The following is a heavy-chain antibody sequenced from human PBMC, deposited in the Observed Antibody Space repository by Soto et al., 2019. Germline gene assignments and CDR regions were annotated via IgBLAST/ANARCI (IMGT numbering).Heavy chain of an antibody. CDR3: VKDPPEGAGAQGFDI. D-gene: IGHD3-16*01. J-gene: IGHJ3*02. CDR1: GFTFSSYA. V-gene: IGHV3-64D*06. Sequence: HPGGSLRLSCSASGFTFSSYAMYWVRQAPGKGLEYVSAISSNGGSTYYADSVKGRFTISRDNSKNTLYLQMSSLRAEDTAVYYCVKDPPEGAGAQGFDIWGQGTMVTVSS. CDR2: ISSNGGST.